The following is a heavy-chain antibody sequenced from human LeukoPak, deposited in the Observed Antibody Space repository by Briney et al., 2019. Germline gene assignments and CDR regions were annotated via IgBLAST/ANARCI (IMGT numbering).Heavy chain of an antibody. J-gene: IGHJ4*02. CDR1: GFTFSSYA. CDR2: ISGSGGST. Sequence: PGGSLRLSCAASGFTFSSYAMSWVRQAPGKGLEWVSAISGSGGSTYYADSVKGRFTISRDNSNNTLYLQMNCLRAEDTAVYYFAKFLPTHIVVANYYFDYWGQGTLVTVSS. D-gene: IGHD2-21*01. V-gene: IGHV3-23*01. CDR3: AKFLPTHIVVANYYFDY.